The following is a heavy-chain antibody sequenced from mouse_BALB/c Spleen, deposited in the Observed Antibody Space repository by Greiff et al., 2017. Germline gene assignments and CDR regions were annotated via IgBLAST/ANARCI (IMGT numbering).Heavy chain of an antibody. CDR2: IWSGGST. J-gene: IGHJ2*01. D-gene: IGHD1-1*01. V-gene: IGHV2-2*02. CDR3: ATLYYYGSRGSDY. Sequence: VQLVESGPGLVQPSQSLSITCTVSGFSLTSYGVHWVRQSPGKGLEWLGVIWSGGSTDYNAAFISRLSISKDNSKSQVFFKMNSLQANDTAIYYCATLYYYGSRGSDYWGQGTTLTVSS. CDR1: GFSLTSYG.